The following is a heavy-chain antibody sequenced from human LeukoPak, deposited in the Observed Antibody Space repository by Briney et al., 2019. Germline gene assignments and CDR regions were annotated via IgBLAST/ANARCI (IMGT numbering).Heavy chain of an antibody. J-gene: IGHJ4*02. V-gene: IGHV3-9*03. Sequence: GGSLRLSCAASGFTFDDYSMHWVRHAPGKGLEWVWGISWNSGSIGYADSVKGRLTISRANAKNPLYLQMNSRIAEDMALYYCAKGRKDTVTSDFDYWGQGTLVTVSS. CDR3: AKGRKDTVTSDFDY. CDR1: GFTFDDYS. CDR2: ISWNSGSI. D-gene: IGHD4-17*01.